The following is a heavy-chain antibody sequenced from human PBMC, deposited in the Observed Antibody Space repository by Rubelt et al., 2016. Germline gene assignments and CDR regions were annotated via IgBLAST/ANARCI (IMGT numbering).Heavy chain of an antibody. CDR2: INHGGST. V-gene: IGHV4-39*07. CDR1: GGSISSSSDL. D-gene: IGHD5-18*01. J-gene: IGHJ4*02. CDR3: ARGLQAVTG. Sequence: QLQLQESGPGLVKPSETLSLTCTVSGGSISSSSDLWGWIRQPPGKDLEWIGEINHGGSTNYNPSLQSRVNMSVDTSKNQFSLKLSSVTAADTAVYYCARGLQAVTGWGQGALVTVSS.